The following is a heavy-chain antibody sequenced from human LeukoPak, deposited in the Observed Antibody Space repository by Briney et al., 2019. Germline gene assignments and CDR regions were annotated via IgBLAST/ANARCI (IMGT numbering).Heavy chain of an antibody. V-gene: IGHV4-4*02. Sequence: SETLSLTCTVSGGSFTSSNWWTWVRQPPGKGLEWIGETYHSGSTNYNPSLKSRVTISVDTSKNQFSLKLSSVTAADTAVYYCARTKVMIVVGSFDYWGQGTLVTVSS. CDR3: ARTKVMIVVGSFDY. CDR1: GGSFTSSNW. CDR2: TYHSGST. D-gene: IGHD3-22*01. J-gene: IGHJ4*02.